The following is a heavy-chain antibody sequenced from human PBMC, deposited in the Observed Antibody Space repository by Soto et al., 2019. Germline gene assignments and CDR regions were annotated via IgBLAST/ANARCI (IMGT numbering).Heavy chain of an antibody. CDR1: GGSFDGYY. CDR2: IHHSGST. Sequence: SETLSLTSALYGGSFDGYYWSWIRQSPGKGLEWIGEIHHSGSTKYNPSLKSRVSLSVDTSTKQFSLKMTSMTAADRGVYYCARGGDSWSGYLFWGQGTPVTVS. V-gene: IGHV4-34*01. CDR3: ARGGDSWSGYLF. J-gene: IGHJ4*02. D-gene: IGHD3-3*01.